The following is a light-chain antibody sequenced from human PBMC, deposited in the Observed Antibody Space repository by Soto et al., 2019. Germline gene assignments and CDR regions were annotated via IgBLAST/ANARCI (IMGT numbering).Light chain of an antibody. CDR1: SSDVGHSNH. CDR2: GGT. J-gene: IGLJ1*01. Sequence: QSALTQPASVSGSPGQSITISCTGSSSDVGHSNHVSWYQQHPGKAPKLIIYGGTNRPSGIYNRFSGSKSGSTASLTISGLQPEDEANYYCNSYTISTTYVFGPGTKLTVL. V-gene: IGLV2-14*03. CDR3: NSYTISTTYV.